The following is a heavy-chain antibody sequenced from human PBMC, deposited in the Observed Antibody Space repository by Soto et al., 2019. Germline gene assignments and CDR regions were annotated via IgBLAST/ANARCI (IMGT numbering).Heavy chain of an antibody. J-gene: IGHJ4*02. CDR3: AHYVGYFDY. Sequence: QITLKESGPTLVKPTQTLTLTCSFSGFSLSTSGVGVGWIRQPPGKALEWLALIYWDDDERYSPSLDSRLTITKDTSKNQVVLTMTNMDPVDTPTYYCAHYVGYFDYWGQGTLVTVSS. V-gene: IGHV2-5*02. D-gene: IGHD3-16*01. CDR2: IYWDDDE. CDR1: GFSLSTSGVG.